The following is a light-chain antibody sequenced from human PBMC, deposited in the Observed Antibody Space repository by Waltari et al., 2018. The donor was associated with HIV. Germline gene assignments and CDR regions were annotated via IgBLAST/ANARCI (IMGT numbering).Light chain of an antibody. V-gene: IGLV2-8*01. CDR2: EVS. J-gene: IGLJ3*02. CDR3: NSYAGSNNWV. CDR1: SSDVGGYNY. Sequence: QSALTPPPSASGSPGQSVTISCTGPSSDVGGYNYVSWYQQHPGKSPKLMIYEVSKRPSGVPDRFSGSESGNTASLTVSGLQAEDEADYYCNSYAGSNNWVFGGGTKLTVL.